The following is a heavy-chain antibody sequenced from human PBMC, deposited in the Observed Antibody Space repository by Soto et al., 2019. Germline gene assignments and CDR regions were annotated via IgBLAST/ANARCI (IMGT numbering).Heavy chain of an antibody. J-gene: IGHJ6*02. CDR1: GFTFSSYA. CDR3: ATATWYDILTGAPYYYYYGLDV. Sequence: EVQLLESGGGLVQPGGSLRLSCAASGFTFSSYAMGWVRQAPGKGLEWVSAIRSSGDSTYYADSVKGRFTISRDNSKNTLYLQMNSLRAEDTAVYFCATATWYDILTGAPYYYYYGLDVWGQGTTVTVSS. V-gene: IGHV3-23*01. CDR2: IRSSGDST. D-gene: IGHD3-9*01.